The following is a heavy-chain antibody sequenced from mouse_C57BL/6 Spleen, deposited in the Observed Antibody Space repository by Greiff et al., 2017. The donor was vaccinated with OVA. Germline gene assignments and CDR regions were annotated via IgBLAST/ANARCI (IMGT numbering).Heavy chain of an antibody. CDR3: ARSDDYYAMDY. J-gene: IGHJ4*01. CDR2: IDPSDSET. Sequence: VQLQQPGAELVRPGSSVKLSCKASGYTFTSYWMHWVKQRPIQGLEWIGNIDPSDSETHYNQKFKDKATLTVDKSSSTAYMQLSSPTSEDSAVYYCARSDDYYAMDYWGQGTSVTVSS. CDR1: GYTFTSYW. V-gene: IGHV1-52*01.